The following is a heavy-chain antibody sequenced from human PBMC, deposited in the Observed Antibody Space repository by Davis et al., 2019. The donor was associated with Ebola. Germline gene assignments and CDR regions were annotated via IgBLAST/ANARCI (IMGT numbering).Heavy chain of an antibody. Sequence: MPSETLSLTCTVSGGSISSSSYYWGWIRQPPGKGLEWIGNLYYSGSTYYNPSLKSRVTISVDTSKNQFSLKLSSVTAADTAVYYCARSITVLRGVVPWFDPWGQGTLVTVSS. V-gene: IGHV4-39*01. D-gene: IGHD3-10*01. CDR1: GGSISSSSYY. CDR2: LYYSGST. J-gene: IGHJ5*02. CDR3: ARSITVLRGVVPWFDP.